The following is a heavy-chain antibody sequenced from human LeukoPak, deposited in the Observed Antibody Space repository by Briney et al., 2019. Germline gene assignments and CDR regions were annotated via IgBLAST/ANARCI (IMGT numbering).Heavy chain of an antibody. D-gene: IGHD3-22*01. Sequence: ASVKVSCKASGYTFTGYYMHWVRQAPGQGLEWMGWINPNSGGTNYPQKFQGRVTMTRDTSISTAYMELSSLRSEDTAVYYCATNNPPGSGYYYFNAFDIWGQGTMVTVSS. CDR3: ATNNPPGSGYYYFNAFDI. V-gene: IGHV1-2*02. CDR2: INPNSGGT. J-gene: IGHJ3*02. CDR1: GYTFTGYY.